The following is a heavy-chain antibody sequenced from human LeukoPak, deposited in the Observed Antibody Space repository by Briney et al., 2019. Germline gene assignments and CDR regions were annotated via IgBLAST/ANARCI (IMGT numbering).Heavy chain of an antibody. CDR3: ARDLFRFNWNDRAHRSPHH. CDR2: ISAYNGYT. CDR1: GYTFTTYA. J-gene: IGHJ5*02. Sequence: ASVKVSCKPSGYTFTTYAINWVRQVPGQGLEWMGYISAYNGYTNYAQKFQGRVTLTTDTPTSTAYMELRSLRSDDTAVYYCARDLFRFNWNDRAHRSPHHWGQGTLVTVSS. D-gene: IGHD1-20*01. V-gene: IGHV1-18*01.